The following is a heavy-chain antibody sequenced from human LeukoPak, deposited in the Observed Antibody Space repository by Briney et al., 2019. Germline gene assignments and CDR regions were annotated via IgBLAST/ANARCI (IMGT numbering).Heavy chain of an antibody. Sequence: GGSLRLSCAASGFTFRSYGMHWVRQAPGKGLEWVAFIRYDGSNKYYADSVKGRFTISRDNSKNTLYLQMNSLRAEDTAVYYCARDRIRHGDAFDIWGQGTMVTVSS. J-gene: IGHJ3*02. V-gene: IGHV3-30*02. D-gene: IGHD2-21*01. CDR2: IRYDGSNK. CDR1: GFTFRSYG. CDR3: ARDRIRHGDAFDI.